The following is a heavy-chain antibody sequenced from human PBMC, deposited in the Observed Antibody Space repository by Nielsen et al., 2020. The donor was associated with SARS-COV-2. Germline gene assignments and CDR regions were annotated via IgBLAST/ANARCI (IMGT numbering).Heavy chain of an antibody. V-gene: IGHV3-21*01. CDR1: GFTFSSYA. J-gene: IGHJ6*02. D-gene: IGHD2-2*01. Sequence: GESLKISCAASGFTFSSYAMSWVRQAPGKELEWVSSISSSSGYIYYADSVKGRFTISRDNAKNSLYLQMNSLRAEDTAVYYCARDLVYCSSTSCYGLYGMDVWGQGTTVTVSS. CDR3: ARDLVYCSSTSCYGLYGMDV. CDR2: ISSSSGYI.